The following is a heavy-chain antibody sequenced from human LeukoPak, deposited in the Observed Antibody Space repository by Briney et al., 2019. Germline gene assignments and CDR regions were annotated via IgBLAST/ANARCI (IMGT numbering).Heavy chain of an antibody. CDR2: IYSSGST. CDR3: AVGDYASHFDY. V-gene: IGHV4-59*12. D-gene: IGHD3-16*01. Sequence: PSETLSLTCTVSGGSISSYYWSWIRQPPGKGLEWIGYIYSSGSTNYNPSLKSRITISVDTSKNQFSLKLSSVTAPDTAVYYCAVGDYASHFDYWGREPWSPSPQ. CDR1: GGSISSYY. J-gene: IGHJ4*02.